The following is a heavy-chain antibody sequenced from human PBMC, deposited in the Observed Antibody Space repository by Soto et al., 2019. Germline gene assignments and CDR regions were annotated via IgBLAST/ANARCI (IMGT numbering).Heavy chain of an antibody. D-gene: IGHD3-16*02. CDR3: ASYVWGSYRSLDY. J-gene: IGHJ4*02. CDR2: IYYSRTT. V-gene: IGHV4-31*03. CDR1: GGSITSGGWY. Sequence: SETLSLTCTVSGGSITSGGWYWSWIRQHPGKGLEWIGYIYYSRTTYYNASLKSRVTMSVDTSNNQYSLTLSSVTAADTAVYYCASYVWGSYRSLDYWGQGTLVTVSS.